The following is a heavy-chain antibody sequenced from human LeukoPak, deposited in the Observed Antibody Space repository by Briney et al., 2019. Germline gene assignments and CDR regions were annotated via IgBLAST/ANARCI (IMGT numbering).Heavy chain of an antibody. Sequence: PGGSLRLSCAASGFTFSSYAMHWVRQAPGKGLEWVAVISYDGSNKYYADSVKGRFTISRDNSKNTLYLQMNSLRAEDTAVYYCARDRAWNSSAPGFDYWGQGTLVTVSS. V-gene: IGHV3-30-3*01. CDR2: ISYDGSNK. CDR1: GFTFSSYA. CDR3: ARDRAWNSSAPGFDY. J-gene: IGHJ4*02. D-gene: IGHD6-25*01.